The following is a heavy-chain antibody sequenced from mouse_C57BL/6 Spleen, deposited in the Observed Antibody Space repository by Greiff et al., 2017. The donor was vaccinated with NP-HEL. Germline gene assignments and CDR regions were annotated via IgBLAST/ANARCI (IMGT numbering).Heavy chain of an antibody. CDR3: AREVLYDYDEGAWFAY. V-gene: IGHV1-72*01. Sequence: QVQLQQPGAELVKPGASVKLSCKASGYTFTSYWMHWVKQRPGRGLEWIGRIDPNSGGTKYNEKFKSKATLTVDKPSSTAYMQLSSLTSEDSAVYYCAREVLYDYDEGAWFAYWGQGTLVTVSA. CDR2: IDPNSGGT. J-gene: IGHJ3*01. D-gene: IGHD2-4*01. CDR1: GYTFTSYW.